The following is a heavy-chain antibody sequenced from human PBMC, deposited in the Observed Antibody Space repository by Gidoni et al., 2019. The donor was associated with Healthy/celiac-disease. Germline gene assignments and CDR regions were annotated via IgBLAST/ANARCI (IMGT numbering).Heavy chain of an antibody. CDR3: AKGYCSSTSCRYDFDY. CDR2: ISGSGGRT. J-gene: IGHJ4*02. Sequence: EVQLLESGGGLVQPGGSLRLSCAASGFTFSSYAMSWVRQAPGKGLEWVSAISGSGGRTYYADSVKGRFTISRDNSKNTLHLQMNSLRAEDTAVYYCAKGYCSSTSCRYDFDYWGQGTLVTVSS. V-gene: IGHV3-23*01. D-gene: IGHD2-2*01. CDR1: GFTFSSYA.